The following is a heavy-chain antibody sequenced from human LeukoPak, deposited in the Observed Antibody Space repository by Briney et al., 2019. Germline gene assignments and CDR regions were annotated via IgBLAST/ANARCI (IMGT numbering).Heavy chain of an antibody. V-gene: IGHV3-21*04. CDR3: AKHRENFGDSCLDDY. Sequence: TGGSLRLSCAASGFTFSSYSMNWVRQAPGKGLEWVSSISSSSSYIYYADSVKGRFTISRDNSKKTLYLQLNSLRAEDTAVYYCAKHRENFGDSCLDDYWGQGTLVTVSS. J-gene: IGHJ4*02. CDR2: ISSSSSYI. CDR1: GFTFSSYS. D-gene: IGHD4-17*01.